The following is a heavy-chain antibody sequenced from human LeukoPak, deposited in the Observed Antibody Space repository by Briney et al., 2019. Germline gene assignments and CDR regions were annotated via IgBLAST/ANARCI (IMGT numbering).Heavy chain of an antibody. V-gene: IGHV3-53*01. CDR1: GFSFSSYR. J-gene: IGHJ4*02. CDR2: IYSDGST. Sequence: GGSLRLSCAASGFSFSSYRMNWVRQAPGKGLEWVSEIYSDGSTYYAASVKGRFSISRDNSKNTLYLQMNSLRAEDTAVYYCARVWYSGSYPVDYWGQGTLITVSS. D-gene: IGHD1-26*01. CDR3: ARVWYSGSYPVDY.